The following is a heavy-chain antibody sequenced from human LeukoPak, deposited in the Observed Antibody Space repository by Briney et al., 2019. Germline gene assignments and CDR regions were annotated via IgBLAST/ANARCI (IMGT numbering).Heavy chain of an antibody. V-gene: IGHV4-34*01. Sequence: SETLSLTCAVYGGSFSGYYWSWIRQPPGKGLEWIGEINHSGSTNYNPSLKSRVTISVDTSKNQFSLKLSSVTAADTAVYYCARGLRASFDPWGQGTLVTVSS. CDR1: GGSFSGYY. CDR3: ARGLRASFDP. CDR2: INHSGST. J-gene: IGHJ5*02.